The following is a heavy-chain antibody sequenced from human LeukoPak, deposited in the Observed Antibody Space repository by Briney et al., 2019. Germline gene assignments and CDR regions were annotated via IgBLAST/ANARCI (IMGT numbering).Heavy chain of an antibody. CDR2: IDYSGST. CDR3: ASGGYDWRYYFDY. Sequence: SETLSPTCTVSGGSVSSGSYDWRWIRQPPGRGVEWIGYIDYSGSTNYNPSLESRVTISVDTSKNQFSLKLSSVTSADTAAYYCASGGYDWRYYFDYWGQGTLVTVSS. V-gene: IGHV4-61*01. CDR1: GGSVSSGSYD. D-gene: IGHD5-12*01. J-gene: IGHJ4*02.